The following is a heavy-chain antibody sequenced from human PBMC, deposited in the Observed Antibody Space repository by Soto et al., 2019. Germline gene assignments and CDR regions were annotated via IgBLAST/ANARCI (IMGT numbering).Heavy chain of an antibody. V-gene: IGHV3-23*01. Sequence: GGSLRLSCAASGFTFSSYAMSWVRQAPGKGLEWVSAICGSGGSTYYADSVKGRFTISRDNSKNTLDLQMNSLRAEDTAVYYCAKDPLSAAASSGADYWGQGTLVTVSS. D-gene: IGHD6-13*01. CDR2: ICGSGGST. J-gene: IGHJ4*02. CDR1: GFTFSSYA. CDR3: AKDPLSAAASSGADY.